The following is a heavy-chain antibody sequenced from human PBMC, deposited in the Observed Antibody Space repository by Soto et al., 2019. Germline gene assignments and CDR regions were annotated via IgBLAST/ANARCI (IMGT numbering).Heavy chain of an antibody. CDR3: ARGIDNWNWFDP. D-gene: IGHD1-20*01. CDR2: IYYSGST. Sequence: SETLSLTCTVSGGSISSGGYYWSWIRQHPGKGLEWIGYIYYSGSTYYNPSLKSRVTISVDTSKNQFSLKLSSVTAADTAVYYCARGIDNWNWFDPWGQGTLVTVSS. V-gene: IGHV4-31*03. J-gene: IGHJ5*02. CDR1: GGSISSGGYY.